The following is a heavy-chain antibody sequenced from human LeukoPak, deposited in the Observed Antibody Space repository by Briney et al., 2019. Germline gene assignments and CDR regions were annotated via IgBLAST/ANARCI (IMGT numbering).Heavy chain of an antibody. D-gene: IGHD3-3*01. CDR3: ARDYDFWSGPFFDP. J-gene: IGHJ5*02. CDR1: VGTVSSGSYY. CDR2: IYYSGST. V-gene: IGHV4-61*01. Sequence: SETVSLTCTVSVGTVSSGSYYWSWIRQPPGKGLEWIGYIYYSGSTNYNPSLKSRVTISVDTSKNQFSLKLSSVTAADTAVYYCARDYDFWSGPFFDPWGQGTLVTVSS.